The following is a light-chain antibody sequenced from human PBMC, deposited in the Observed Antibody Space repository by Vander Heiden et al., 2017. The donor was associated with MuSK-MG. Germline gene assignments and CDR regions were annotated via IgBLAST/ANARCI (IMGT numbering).Light chain of an antibody. CDR1: QSVGDNY. CDR2: SAS. Sequence: ENVLTQSPGTLSLSPGERATLSCRASQSVGDNYLAWFQQQAGQAPRLLLSSASSRAAGIPDRFSGSGSGTNFTLTINRLEPEDFAVYYCQQDGGFPFTFGQGTKLEMK. CDR3: QQDGGFPFT. J-gene: IGKJ2*01. V-gene: IGKV3-20*01.